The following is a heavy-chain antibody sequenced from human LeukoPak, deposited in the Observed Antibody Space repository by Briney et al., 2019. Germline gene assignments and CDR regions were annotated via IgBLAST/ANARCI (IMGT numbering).Heavy chain of an antibody. V-gene: IGHV5-51*01. CDR3: AGKYYYDSCGYDAFDI. CDR2: IYPGDSDT. CDR1: GYSFTSYW. J-gene: IGHJ3*02. Sequence: GESLKISCKGSGYSFTSYWIGWVRQMPGKGLEWMGIIYPGDSDTRYSPSFQGQVTISADKSISTAYLQWSSLKASDTAMYYCAGKYYYDSCGYDAFDIWGQGTMVTVSS. D-gene: IGHD3-22*01.